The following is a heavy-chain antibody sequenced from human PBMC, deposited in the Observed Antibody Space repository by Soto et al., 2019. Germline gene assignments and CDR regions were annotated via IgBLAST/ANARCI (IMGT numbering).Heavy chain of an antibody. CDR2: ISGSGGNT. V-gene: IGHV3-23*01. D-gene: IGHD6-13*01. CDR3: AKDRVIAAAVFSFDY. CDR1: GFTLSSYA. J-gene: IGHJ4*02. Sequence: GGSMRLARAASGFTLSSYAMSWVSQAKGKGREWVSAISGSGGNTYYADSVKGWFTISRVNSKNTLYLQMNSLRAEDTAVYYCAKDRVIAAAVFSFDYWGQGTLVTVSS.